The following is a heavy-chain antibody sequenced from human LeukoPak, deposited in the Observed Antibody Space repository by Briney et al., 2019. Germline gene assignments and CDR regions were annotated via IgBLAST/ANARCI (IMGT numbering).Heavy chain of an antibody. Sequence: ASVKVSCKASGYTFTSYGISWVRQAPGQGLEWMGWISAYNGNTNYAQKVQGRVTMTTDTSTSTGYMELRSLRSDDTAVYYCARVAATIYWYYGMDVWGQGTTVTVPS. D-gene: IGHD6-13*01. J-gene: IGHJ6*02. CDR3: ARVAATIYWYYGMDV. CDR1: GYTFTSYG. CDR2: ISAYNGNT. V-gene: IGHV1-18*01.